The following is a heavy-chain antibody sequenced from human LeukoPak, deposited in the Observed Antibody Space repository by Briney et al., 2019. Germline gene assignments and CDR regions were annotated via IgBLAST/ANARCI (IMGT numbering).Heavy chain of an antibody. CDR1: GYTFTGYY. V-gene: IGHV1-2*02. CDR3: ARDYGISDAFDI. Sequence: GASVKVSCKASGYTFTGYYMHWVRQAPGQGLEWMGWINPNSGGTNYAQKFQGRVTMTRDTSISAAYMELSRLRSDDTAVYYCARDYGISDAFDIWGQGTMVTVSS. CDR2: INPNSGGT. J-gene: IGHJ3*02. D-gene: IGHD4-17*01.